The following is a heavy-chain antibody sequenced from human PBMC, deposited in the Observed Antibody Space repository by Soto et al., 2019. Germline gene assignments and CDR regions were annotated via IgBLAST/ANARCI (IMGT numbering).Heavy chain of an antibody. CDR3: ASLGSSGWYQGSDFDY. Sequence: QLQLQESGPGLVKPSETLSLTCTVSGGSITRNNHYWGWIRQSPGKGLEWIGNILYSGSTNYNPSRESRVTRSVAASKKQFSLKTSSVTAADTAVYYGASLGSSGWYQGSDFDYWGQGTLVTVSS. CDR2: ILYSGST. CDR1: GGSITRNNHY. V-gene: IGHV4-39*01. J-gene: IGHJ4*02. D-gene: IGHD6-19*01.